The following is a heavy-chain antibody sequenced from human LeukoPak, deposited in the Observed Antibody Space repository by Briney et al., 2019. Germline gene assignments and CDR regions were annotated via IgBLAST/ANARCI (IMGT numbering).Heavy chain of an antibody. J-gene: IGHJ4*02. V-gene: IGHV1-18*01. CDR3: ARDALYSSGWLDGEY. Sequence: ASVKVSCKASGYTFTSYGISWVRQAPGQGLEWMGWISAYNGNTNYAQKLQGRVSMTTDTSTSTAYMELRSLRSDDTAVYYCARDALYSSGWLDGEYWGQGTLVTVSS. CDR1: GYTFTSYG. CDR2: ISAYNGNT. D-gene: IGHD6-19*01.